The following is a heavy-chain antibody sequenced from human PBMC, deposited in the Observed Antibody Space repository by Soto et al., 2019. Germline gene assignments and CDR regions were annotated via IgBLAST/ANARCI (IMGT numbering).Heavy chain of an antibody. J-gene: IGHJ5*02. V-gene: IGHV1-69*01. CDR3: ARVGTRMTMFGVVTYNGFDP. Sequence: QVQLVQSGAEVKKPGSSVKVSCKTSGGTFSSYAISWVRQAPGQGLEWMGGIIPIFGTANYAQKFQCRVTITADESTRPPYMELSSLRCEDTAVYYCARVGTRMTMFGVVTYNGFDPWGQGTLGTVSS. D-gene: IGHD3-3*01. CDR1: GGTFSSYA. CDR2: IIPIFGTA.